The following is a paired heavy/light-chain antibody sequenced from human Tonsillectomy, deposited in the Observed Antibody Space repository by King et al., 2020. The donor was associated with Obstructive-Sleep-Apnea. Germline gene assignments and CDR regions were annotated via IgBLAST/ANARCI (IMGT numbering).Light chain of an antibody. CDR3: VLYMGGGIWV. CDR1: SGSVSTSYH. CDR2: STN. J-gene: IGLJ3*02. Sequence: QTVVTQEPSFSVSPGGTVTLTCGLSSGSVSTSYHPSWFQQTPGQAPRTLIYSTNTRSSGVPDRFSGSILGNKAALTITGAQADDESDYYCVLYMGGGIWVFGGGTKLTVL. V-gene: IGLV8-61*01.
Heavy chain of an antibody. CDR2: IYYSGSI. V-gene: IGHV4-59*01. J-gene: IGHJ4*02. CDR3: ARGPSSSWYLVDY. Sequence: QVQLQESGPGLVKPSETLSLTCTVSGGSIGSYYWSWIRQPPGKGLEWIGYIYYSGSINYNPSLKSRVTISVDTSKNQFSLKLSSVTAADTAVYYCARGPSSSWYLVDYWGQGTLVTVSS. CDR1: GGSIGSYY. D-gene: IGHD6-13*01.